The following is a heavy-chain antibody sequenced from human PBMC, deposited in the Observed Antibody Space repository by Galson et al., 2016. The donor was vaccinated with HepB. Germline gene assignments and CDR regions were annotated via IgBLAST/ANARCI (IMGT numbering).Heavy chain of an antibody. Sequence: SLRLSCAASGFMFSDYYMSWIRQAPGRGLEWVSYISSSGTTIYYADSVKGRFTISRDNAKNSLYLQMNSLRAEDTAVYYCAKDQYKIRWLQFPDYYHGVDVCGQGTTVTVSS. D-gene: IGHD5-24*01. J-gene: IGHJ6*02. V-gene: IGHV3-11*01. CDR3: AKDQYKIRWLQFPDYYHGVDV. CDR1: GFMFSDYY. CDR2: ISSSGTTI.